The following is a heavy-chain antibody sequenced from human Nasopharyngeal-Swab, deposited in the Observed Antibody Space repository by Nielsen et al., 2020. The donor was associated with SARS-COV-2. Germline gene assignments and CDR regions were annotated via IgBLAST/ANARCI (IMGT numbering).Heavy chain of an antibody. CDR2: ISGSGSST. CDR3: AKGDSAAGSSPDY. V-gene: IGHV3-23*01. CDR1: GFTFSSYA. Sequence: GGSLRLSCAASGFTFSSYAMSWVRQAPGKGLEWVSTISGSGSSTYYADSVKGRFTISRDNSKNTLYLQMNRLRAEDTAVYYCAKGDSAAGSSPDYWGQGTLVTVSS. J-gene: IGHJ4*02. D-gene: IGHD6-13*01.